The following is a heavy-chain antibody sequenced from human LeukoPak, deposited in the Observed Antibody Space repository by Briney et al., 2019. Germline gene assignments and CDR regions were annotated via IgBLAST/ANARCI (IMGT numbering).Heavy chain of an antibody. CDR1: GFTFSNAW. CDR3: STTYYYDSSEGY. V-gene: IGHV3-15*01. Sequence: GGSLRLSCAASGFTFSNAWMSWVRQAPGKGLEWVGRIKSKTDGGTTDYAAPVKGRFTISRDDSKNTLYLQMNSLKTEDTAVYYCSTTYYYDSSEGYWGQGTLVTVSS. D-gene: IGHD3-22*01. J-gene: IGHJ4*02. CDR2: IKSKTDGGTT.